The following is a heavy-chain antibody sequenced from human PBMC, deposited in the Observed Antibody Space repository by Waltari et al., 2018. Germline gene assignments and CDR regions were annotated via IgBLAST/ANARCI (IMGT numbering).Heavy chain of an antibody. CDR2: MNPNSGNT. V-gene: IGHV1-8*01. D-gene: IGHD5-18*01. Sequence: QVQRVQSGAEVKKPGRSVRVSCKAYGYTITSYELNGVGQDSGQGLEWMGWMNPNSGNTGYAQKFQGRVTMTRNTSISTAYMGLSSLRSEDTAVYYCARAIIQLWFGANWFDPWGQGTLVTVSS. CDR1: GYTITSYE. J-gene: IGHJ5*02. CDR3: ARAIIQLWFGANWFDP.